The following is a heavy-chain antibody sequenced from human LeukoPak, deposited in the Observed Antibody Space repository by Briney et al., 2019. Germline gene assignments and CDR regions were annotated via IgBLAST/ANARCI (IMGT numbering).Heavy chain of an antibody. CDR3: ARHDSHSSGVRDAFDI. D-gene: IGHD6-19*01. J-gene: IGHJ3*02. Sequence: SQTLSLTCAISGDSVSSNSAAWNWIRQSPSRGLEWLGRTYYRSKWYNDLAGSVKSVINIKPDTSKNQFSLQLNSVTPEDTAVYYCARHDSHSSGVRDAFDIWGQGTMVTVSS. V-gene: IGHV6-1*01. CDR2: TYYRSKWYN. CDR1: GDSVSSNSAA.